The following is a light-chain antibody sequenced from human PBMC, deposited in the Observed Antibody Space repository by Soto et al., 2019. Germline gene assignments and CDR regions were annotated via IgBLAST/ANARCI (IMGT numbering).Light chain of an antibody. CDR1: QSVSSN. J-gene: IGKJ2*01. CDR2: GAS. Sequence: VMTQSPVNLSVSPGERVTLSCRASQSVSSNFAWYQQKPGQPPRLLIYGASTRATGIPARFSGSGSETQFSLTISSLQSEDVAVYYCQQYNNWPYTLGQGNKLEIQ. CDR3: QQYNNWPYT. V-gene: IGKV3-15*01.